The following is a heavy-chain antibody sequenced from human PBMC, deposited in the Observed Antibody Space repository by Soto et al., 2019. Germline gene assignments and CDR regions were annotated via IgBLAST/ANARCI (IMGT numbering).Heavy chain of an antibody. D-gene: IGHD2-15*01. CDR3: ARDLRRYCSGGSCYSGRLDY. V-gene: IGHV3-30-3*01. CDR1: GFTFSSYA. J-gene: IGHJ4*02. CDR2: ISYDGSNK. Sequence: VQLVESGGGVVQPGRSLRLSCAASGFTFSSYAMHWVRQAPGKGLEWVAVISYDGSNKYYADSVKGRFTISRDNSKNTLYLQMNSLRAEDTAVYYCARDLRRYCSGGSCYSGRLDYWGQGTLVTVSS.